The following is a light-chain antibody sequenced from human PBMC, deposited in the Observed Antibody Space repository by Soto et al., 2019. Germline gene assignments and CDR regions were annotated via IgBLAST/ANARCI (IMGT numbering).Light chain of an antibody. Sequence: DIQMPQSPSTLAASVGDRVTITCRASQSISVWLAWYQPKAGKAPNLLIYKASRLESGVPSRFSGSGSETEFTLTISGLQPGDSATSYCQQYNSYSPTSGQGTKV. J-gene: IGKJ1*01. V-gene: IGKV1-5*03. CDR3: QQYNSYSPT. CDR1: QSISVW. CDR2: KAS.